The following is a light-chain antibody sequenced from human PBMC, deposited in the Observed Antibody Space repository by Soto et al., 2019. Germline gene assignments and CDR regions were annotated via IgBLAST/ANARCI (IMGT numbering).Light chain of an antibody. V-gene: IGLV1-44*01. Sequence: QSVLTQPPSASGTPGQRVTISCSGSISNIGSNTVNWYQQLPGTAPKLLIYGNNQRPSGVPDRISGAKSGTSVSLAISGLQSDDEADYSCASWDDSLNGVVFGGGTKLTVL. CDR1: ISNIGSNT. CDR2: GNN. J-gene: IGLJ2*01. CDR3: ASWDDSLNGVV.